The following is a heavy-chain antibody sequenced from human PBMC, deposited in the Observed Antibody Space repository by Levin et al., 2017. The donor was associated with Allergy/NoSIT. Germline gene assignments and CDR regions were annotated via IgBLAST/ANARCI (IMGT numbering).Heavy chain of an antibody. V-gene: IGHV3-48*01. CDR2: ISISSSGGTTI. J-gene: IGHJ4*02. CDR1: GFTFSSHC. D-gene: IGHD5-24*01. Sequence: GESLKISCVTSGFTFSSHCMNWVRQAPGKGPEWLSYISISSSGGTTIYYADSVKGRFTISRDDAKSSIYLDMHNLKTEDTAIYYCARGGHDGWDVDNWGQGTLVSVSS. CDR3: ARGGHDGWDVDN.